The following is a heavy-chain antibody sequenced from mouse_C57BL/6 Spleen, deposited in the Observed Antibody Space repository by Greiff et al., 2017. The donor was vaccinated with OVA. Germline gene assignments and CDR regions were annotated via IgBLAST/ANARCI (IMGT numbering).Heavy chain of an antibody. CDR1: GYAFSSYW. Sequence: VKLVESGAELVKPGASVKISCKASGYAFSSYWMNWVKQRPGKGLEWIGQIYPGDGDTNYNGKFKGKATLTADKSSSTAYMQLSSLTSEDSAVYFCASLPDYAMDYWGQGTSVTVSS. D-gene: IGHD2-10*01. CDR3: ASLPDYAMDY. J-gene: IGHJ4*01. CDR2: IYPGDGDT. V-gene: IGHV1-80*01.